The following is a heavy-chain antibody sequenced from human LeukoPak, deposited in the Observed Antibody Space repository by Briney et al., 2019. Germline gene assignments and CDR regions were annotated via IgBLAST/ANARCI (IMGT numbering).Heavy chain of an antibody. D-gene: IGHD6-19*01. J-gene: IGHJ4*02. CDR1: GGSSSGYY. V-gene: IGHV4-34*01. CDR3: ARGRTVAGPFDY. CDR2: INHGGST. Sequence: SETLSLTCGVYGGSSSGYYWSWIRQPPGKGLEWIGEINHGGSTNYNPSLKSRVTISVDTPKNQFSLKLSSVTAADTAVYYCARGRTVAGPFDYWGQGTLVTVSS.